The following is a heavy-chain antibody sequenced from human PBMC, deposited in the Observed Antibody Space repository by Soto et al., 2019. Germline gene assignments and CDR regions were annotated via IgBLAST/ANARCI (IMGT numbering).Heavy chain of an antibody. D-gene: IGHD2-2*01. CDR2: IDGPADST. Sequence: GGSLRLSCAASGFSFNNYVMTWVRQPPGKGLEWVSGIDGPADSTTYADSVKGRFSISRDNSKSTLYLQMNNLRAEDTAVYYCAKCTSSNSCYGLYLDSWGQGTLVTVSS. CDR1: GFSFNNYV. V-gene: IGHV3-23*01. CDR3: AKCTSSNSCYGLYLDS. J-gene: IGHJ4*02.